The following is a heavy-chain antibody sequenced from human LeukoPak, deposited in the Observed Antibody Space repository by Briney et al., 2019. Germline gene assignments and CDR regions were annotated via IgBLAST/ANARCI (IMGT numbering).Heavy chain of an antibody. CDR3: ATYSSSWYCFDY. CDR2: ISAKYGSS. J-gene: IGHJ4*02. V-gene: IGHV3-23*01. D-gene: IGHD6-13*01. Sequence: GGSLRLSCAASGFTFSNYAMKWVRQAPGKGLEWVSTISAKYGSSYYADSVKGRFTISRDNSKNTLYLQMNSLRAEDTAVYYCATYSSSWYCFDYWGQGTLVTVSS. CDR1: GFTFSNYA.